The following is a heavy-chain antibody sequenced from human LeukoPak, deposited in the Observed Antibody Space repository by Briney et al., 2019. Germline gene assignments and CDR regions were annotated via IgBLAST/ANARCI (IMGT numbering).Heavy chain of an antibody. Sequence: SQTLSLTCTVSGGSISSGRYYWSWIRQPAGKGLEWIGRIYTSGSTNYNPSLKSRVTISVDTSKNQFSLKLSSVTAADTAVYYCAREWVVPAAPLDYWGQGTLVTVSS. J-gene: IGHJ4*02. CDR1: GGSISSGRYY. CDR3: AREWVVPAAPLDY. V-gene: IGHV4-61*02. D-gene: IGHD2-2*01. CDR2: IYTSGST.